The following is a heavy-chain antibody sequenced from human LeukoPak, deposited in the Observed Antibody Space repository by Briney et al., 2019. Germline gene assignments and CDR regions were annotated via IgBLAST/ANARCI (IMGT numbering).Heavy chain of an antibody. CDR1: GGSISRGGYS. V-gene: IGHV4-30-2*01. Sequence: SETLSLTCAVSGGSISRGGYSWSWIRQPPGKGLEWIGYIYHSGSTYYNPSLKSRVTISVDRSKNQFSLKLSSVTAADTAVYYCARYCSGGSCSDYFDYWGQGTLVTVSS. CDR3: ARYCSGGSCSDYFDY. J-gene: IGHJ4*02. CDR2: IYHSGST. D-gene: IGHD2-15*01.